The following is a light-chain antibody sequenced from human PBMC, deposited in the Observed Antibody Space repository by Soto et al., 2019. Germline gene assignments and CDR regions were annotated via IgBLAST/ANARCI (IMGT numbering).Light chain of an antibody. J-gene: IGLJ3*02. CDR1: RSNIGSNF. CDR3: AVWDDSLSGSWV. Sequence: QSVLTQPPSASGTPGQRVTISCSGSRSNIGSNFVYWYQQFPGMAPKLLIYRNNQRPSGVPDRFSGSKSGTSASLAISGLRSDDEGDYYCAVWDDSLSGSWVFGGGTKLTVL. CDR2: RNN. V-gene: IGLV1-47*01.